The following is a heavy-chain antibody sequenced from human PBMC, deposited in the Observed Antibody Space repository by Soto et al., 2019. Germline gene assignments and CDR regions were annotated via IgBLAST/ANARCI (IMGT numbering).Heavy chain of an antibody. CDR3: ARDFLFWGPRYYGMDV. V-gene: IGHV1-18*01. D-gene: IGHD7-27*01. J-gene: IGHJ6*02. Sequence: GASVKVSCKASGGTFSSYAISWVRQAPGQGLEWMGWISAYNGNTNYAQKLQGRVTMTTDTSTSTAYMELRSLRSDDTAVYYCARDFLFWGPRYYGMDVWGQGTTVTVSS. CDR2: ISAYNGNT. CDR1: GGTFSSYA.